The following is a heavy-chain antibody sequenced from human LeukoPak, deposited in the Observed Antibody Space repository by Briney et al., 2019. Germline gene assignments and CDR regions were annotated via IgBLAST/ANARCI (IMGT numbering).Heavy chain of an antibody. D-gene: IGHD2-2*01. J-gene: IGHJ4*02. CDR3: ARREYYATPDY. Sequence: SXTLSFTCTVSGGSISSSSYYWGWIRQPPGKGLEWIVSIYYSGSTYYNPSLKSRVTISVDTSKNQFSLKLSSVTAADTAVYYCARREYYATPDYWGQGTLVTVSS. CDR2: IYYSGST. CDR1: GGSISSSSYY. V-gene: IGHV4-39*01.